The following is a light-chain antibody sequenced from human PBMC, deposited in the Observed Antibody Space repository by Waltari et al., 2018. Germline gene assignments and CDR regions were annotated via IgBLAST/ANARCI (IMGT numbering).Light chain of an antibody. CDR3: QNHERLPAM. J-gene: IGKJ1*01. Sequence: EIVLTQSPGTLSLSPGERATLSCRASQSVSRYLAWYQQKPGQAPRLLIYDAYSRATGIPDRFSGSGSGTDFSLTISRLEPEDFAVYYCQNHERLPAMFGQGTKVEIK. V-gene: IGKV3-20*01. CDR2: DAY. CDR1: QSVSRY.